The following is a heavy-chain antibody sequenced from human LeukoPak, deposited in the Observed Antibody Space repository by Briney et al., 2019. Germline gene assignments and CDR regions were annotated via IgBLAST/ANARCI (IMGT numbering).Heavy chain of an antibody. Sequence: GGSLRLSCAASGFTVSSNYMSWVRQAPGKGLEWVSSISSSSSYIYYADSVKGRFTISRDNAKNSLYLQMNSLRAEDTAVYYCARSTQQLVLLFWGQGTLVTVSS. V-gene: IGHV3-21*01. J-gene: IGHJ4*02. CDR2: ISSSSSYI. D-gene: IGHD6-13*01. CDR1: GFTVSSNY. CDR3: ARSTQQLVLLF.